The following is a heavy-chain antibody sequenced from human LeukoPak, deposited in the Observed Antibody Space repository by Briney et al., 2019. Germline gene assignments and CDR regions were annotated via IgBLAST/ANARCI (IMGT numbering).Heavy chain of an antibody. CDR1: GFTFSSYA. D-gene: IGHD6-19*01. Sequence: GGSLRLSCAASGFTFSSYAMHWVRQAPGKGLEWVAVISYDGSNKYYADSVKGRFTISRDNSKNMLYLQMNSLRAEDTAVYYCARVPAPLAVAPLSDGMDVWGQGTTVTVSS. CDR3: ARVPAPLAVAPLSDGMDV. V-gene: IGHV3-30-3*01. J-gene: IGHJ6*02. CDR2: ISYDGSNK.